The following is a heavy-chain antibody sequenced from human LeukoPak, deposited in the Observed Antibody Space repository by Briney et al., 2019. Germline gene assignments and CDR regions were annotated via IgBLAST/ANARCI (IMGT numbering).Heavy chain of an antibody. J-gene: IGHJ3*02. V-gene: IGHV5-51*01. CDR2: IYPGDSNT. Sequence: GESLKISCQVSGYSFTSYWIAWVRQMPGKGLEWMGIIYPGDSNTRYSPSFQGQVIISVDTSINTAYLQWSSLKASDTAMYYCAGQILTGTTLWDDAFDIWGQGTMVTVSS. CDR3: AGQILTGTTLWDDAFDI. D-gene: IGHD1-7*01. CDR1: GYSFTSYW.